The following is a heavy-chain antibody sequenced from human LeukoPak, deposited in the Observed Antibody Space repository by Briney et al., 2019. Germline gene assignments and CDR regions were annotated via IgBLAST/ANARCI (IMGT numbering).Heavy chain of an antibody. Sequence: PSETLSLTCAVYGGSFSGYYWSWIRQPPGKGLEWIGEINHSGSTNYNPSLKSRVTISVDTSKNQFSLKLSSVTAADTAVYYCARLIAVAGTSLDYWGQGTLVTVSS. CDR3: ARLIAVAGTSLDY. D-gene: IGHD6-19*01. J-gene: IGHJ4*02. CDR1: GGSFSGYY. CDR2: INHSGST. V-gene: IGHV4-34*01.